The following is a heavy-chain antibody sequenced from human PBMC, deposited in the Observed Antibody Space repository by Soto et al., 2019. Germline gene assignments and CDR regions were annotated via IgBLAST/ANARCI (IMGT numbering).Heavy chain of an antibody. V-gene: IGHV1-69*12. Sequence: QVQLVQSGAEVKKPESSVKVSCKAPGGTFSTYAISWVRQAPGQGLEWMGGIIPMFGTANYAQRFQDRVTITADESTNPVYMELSSLRAEDTAVYFCASGLQLWLRRINNGYSGWGQGTLVTVSS. D-gene: IGHD5-12*01. CDR1: GGTFSTYA. CDR3: ASGLQLWLRRINNGYSG. J-gene: IGHJ4*02. CDR2: IIPMFGTA.